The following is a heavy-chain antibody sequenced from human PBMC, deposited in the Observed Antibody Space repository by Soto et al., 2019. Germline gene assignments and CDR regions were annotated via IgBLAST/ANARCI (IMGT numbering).Heavy chain of an antibody. V-gene: IGHV3-48*02. D-gene: IGHD1-26*01. Sequence: VGSVRLSCAASGFTFSSYSMNWVRQAPGKGLEWVSYISSSSSTIYYADSVKGRFTISRDNAKNSLYLQMNSLRDEDTAVYYCARDRRAVGATTDYYYYGMDVWGQGTTVTVSS. J-gene: IGHJ6*02. CDR1: GFTFSSYS. CDR3: ARDRRAVGATTDYYYYGMDV. CDR2: ISSSSSTI.